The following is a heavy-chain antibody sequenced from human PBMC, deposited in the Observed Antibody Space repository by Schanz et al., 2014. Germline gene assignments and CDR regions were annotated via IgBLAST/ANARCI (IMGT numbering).Heavy chain of an antibody. V-gene: IGHV3-7*01. J-gene: IGHJ4*02. Sequence: EVQLVESGGGLVQPGGSLRLSCAASGFTFSSYWMSWVRQAPGKGLEWVANIKQDGSEKYYVDSVQGRFTISRDNPKNSLCLQMNSLRAEDTALYYCAKVQTHTLYGGNSCFDYWGQGTLVTVSS. CDR1: GFTFSSYW. CDR3: AKVQTHTLYGGNSCFDY. CDR2: IKQDGSEK. D-gene: IGHD2-21*02.